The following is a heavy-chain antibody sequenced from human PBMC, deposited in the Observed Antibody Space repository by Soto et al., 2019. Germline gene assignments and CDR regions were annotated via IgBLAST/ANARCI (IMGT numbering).Heavy chain of an antibody. J-gene: IGHJ5*02. CDR3: ARDRGGYCSGGSCSEAWFDP. CDR1: GYTFTSYP. Sequence: ASVKVSCKASGYTFTSYPIHWVRQAPGQRLEWVGWINTGNGYTKYSQKFQARVTITRDTSASTSYMQLSRLRSEDTAVYYCARDRGGYCSGGSCSEAWFDPWG. V-gene: IGHV1-3*04. CDR2: INTGNGYT. D-gene: IGHD2-15*01.